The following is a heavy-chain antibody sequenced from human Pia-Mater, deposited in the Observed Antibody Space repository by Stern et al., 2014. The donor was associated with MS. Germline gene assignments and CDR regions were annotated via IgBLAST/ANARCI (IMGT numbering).Heavy chain of an antibody. J-gene: IGHJ4*02. V-gene: IGHV1-8*01. CDR3: TRGPRT. CDR1: GYTFTRYD. Sequence: QVQLVQSGAEVETPGASVKVSCRASGYTFTRYDIHWVRRASGQGLEWMGWMNPDSGDTGIAQKFQARVSMTRDPSTSTAYLELHSLKSEDTDVYYCTRGPRTWGRGTLVTVSS. D-gene: IGHD1-7*01. CDR2: MNPDSGDT.